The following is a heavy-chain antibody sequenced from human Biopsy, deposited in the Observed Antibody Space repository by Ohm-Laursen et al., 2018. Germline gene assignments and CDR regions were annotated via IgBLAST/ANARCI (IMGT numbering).Heavy chain of an antibody. V-gene: IGHV1-46*01. CDR3: AIEGGTYSKPFDY. D-gene: IGHD1-26*01. J-gene: IGHJ4*02. CDR2: INPSGSTT. CDR1: GYTFTSYY. Sequence: ASVKASCKASGYTFTSYYMHWVRQAPGQGLEWMGMINPSGSTTSYPQIFQSRVTMTRDTSKSTVYMELSSLRSADTAVYYCAIEGGTYSKPFDYWGQGSQVIVSS.